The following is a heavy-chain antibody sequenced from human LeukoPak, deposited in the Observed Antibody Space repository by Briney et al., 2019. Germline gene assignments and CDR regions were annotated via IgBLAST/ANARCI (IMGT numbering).Heavy chain of an antibody. J-gene: IGHJ4*02. V-gene: IGHV1-46*01. D-gene: IGHD3-22*01. CDR3: ARSDSSGYYY. CDR2: INPSGGST. CDR1: GYTFTSYY. Sequence: ASVKVSCKASGYTFTSYYIHWVRQAPGQGLEWMGIINPSGGSTGYAQKFQSRVTMTRDTSTSTVYMELSSLRSEDTAVYYCARSDSSGYYYWGQGTLVTVSS.